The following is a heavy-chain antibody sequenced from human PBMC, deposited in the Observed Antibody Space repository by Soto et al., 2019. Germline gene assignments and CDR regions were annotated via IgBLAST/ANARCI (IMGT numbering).Heavy chain of an antibody. CDR1: GFTFSSYA. D-gene: IGHD2-2*02. CDR3: ARELGDCISTSCYSYFDY. Sequence: QVQLVESGGGVVQPGRSLRLSCAASGFTFSSYAMHWVRQAPGKGLEWVAVISYDGSNKYYADSVKGRFTISRDNSKNTLYLQMNSLRAEDTAVYYCARELGDCISTSCYSYFDYWGQGTLVTVSS. V-gene: IGHV3-30-3*01. CDR2: ISYDGSNK. J-gene: IGHJ4*02.